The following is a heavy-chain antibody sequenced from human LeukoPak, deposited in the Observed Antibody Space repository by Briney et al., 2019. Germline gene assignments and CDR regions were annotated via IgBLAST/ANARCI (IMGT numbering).Heavy chain of an antibody. CDR3: TRDGYDSSGYYPDY. V-gene: IGHV3-48*02. J-gene: IGHJ4*02. D-gene: IGHD3-22*01. Sequence: GGSLRLSCAASGFPFNNFAMNWVRQAPGKGLEWVSYISSSSSTIYYADSVKGRFTISRDNAKNSLYLQMNSLRDEDTAVYYCTRDGYDSSGYYPDYWGQGTLVTVSP. CDR2: ISSSSSTI. CDR1: GFPFNNFA.